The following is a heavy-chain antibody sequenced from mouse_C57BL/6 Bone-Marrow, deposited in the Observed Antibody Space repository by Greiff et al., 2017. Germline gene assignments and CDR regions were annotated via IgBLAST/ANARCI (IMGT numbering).Heavy chain of an antibody. CDR1: GYTFTGYW. Sequence: QVQLQQSGAELMKPGASVKLSCKATGYTFTGYWIEWVKQRPGHGLEWIGEILPGSGSTNYNEKFKGKATFTADTSSNTAYMQLSSLTTEDSAIYCGASDYYGSRWFAYWGQGTLVTVSA. CDR3: ASDYYGSRWFAY. D-gene: IGHD1-1*01. J-gene: IGHJ3*01. CDR2: ILPGSGST. V-gene: IGHV1-9*01.